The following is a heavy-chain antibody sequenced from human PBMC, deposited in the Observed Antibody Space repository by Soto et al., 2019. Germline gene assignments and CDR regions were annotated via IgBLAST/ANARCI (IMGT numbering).Heavy chain of an antibody. J-gene: IGHJ6*02. V-gene: IGHV3-30-3*01. D-gene: IGHD2-2*01. CDR1: GFTFSSYA. CDR3: ARDFRSTTSFYYYGMDV. CDR2: ISYDGSNK. Sequence: PVGSLRLSCAASGFTFSSYAMHWVRQAPGKGLEWVAVISYDGSNKYYADSVKGRFTISRDNSKNTLYLQMNSLRAEDTAVYYCARDFRSTTSFYYYGMDVWGQGTTVTVSS.